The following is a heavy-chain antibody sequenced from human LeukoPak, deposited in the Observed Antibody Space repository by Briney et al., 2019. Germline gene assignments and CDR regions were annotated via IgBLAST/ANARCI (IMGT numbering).Heavy chain of an antibody. D-gene: IGHD3-16*01. V-gene: IGHV4-34*01. CDR1: GGSFSGYY. Sequence: PSETLSLTCAVYGGSFSGYYWSWIRQPPGKGLEWIGEINHSGSTNYNPSLKSRVTISVDTSKNQFSLKLSSVTAADTAVYYCARWGSNYYGMDVWGQGTTVTVSS. J-gene: IGHJ6*02. CDR2: INHSGST. CDR3: ARWGSNYYGMDV.